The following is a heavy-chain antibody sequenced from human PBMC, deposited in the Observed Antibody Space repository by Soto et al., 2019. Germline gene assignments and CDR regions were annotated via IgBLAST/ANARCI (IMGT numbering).Heavy chain of an antibody. CDR3: AKVPYPYDFWTPVDY. J-gene: IGHJ4*02. Sequence: GGSLRLSCAASGFTFDDYAMHWVRQAPGKGLEWVSGISWNSGSIGYADSVKGRFTISRDNAKNSLYLQMNSLRAEDTALYYCAKVPYPYDFWTPVDYWGQGTLVTVSS. V-gene: IGHV3-9*01. D-gene: IGHD3-3*01. CDR2: ISWNSGSI. CDR1: GFTFDDYA.